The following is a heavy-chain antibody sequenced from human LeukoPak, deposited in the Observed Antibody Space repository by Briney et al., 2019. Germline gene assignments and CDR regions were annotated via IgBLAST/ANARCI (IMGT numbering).Heavy chain of an antibody. CDR3: ARDMYYYGSGSYRFDY. CDR2: IYYSRST. CDR1: GGSISSSSYY. Sequence: SETLSLTCTVSGGSISSSSYYWGWIRQPPGKGLEWIGSIYYSRSTYYNPSLKSRVTISVDTSKNQFSLKLSSVTAADTAVYYCARDMYYYGSGSYRFDYWGQGTLVTVSS. D-gene: IGHD3-10*01. V-gene: IGHV4-39*02. J-gene: IGHJ4*02.